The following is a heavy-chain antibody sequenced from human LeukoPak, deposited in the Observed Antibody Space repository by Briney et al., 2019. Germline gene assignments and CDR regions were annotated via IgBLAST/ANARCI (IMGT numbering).Heavy chain of an antibody. CDR1: GDSVSSNSAT. CDR3: AREVNMVLGR. Sequence: SQTLSLTCAISGDSVSSNSATWNWIRQSPSRGLERLGRTYYMSKWNNDYAVSVKSRIAINPDTSKNQFSLQLKSVTPEDTAVYYCAREVNMVLGRWGQGTLVTVSS. V-gene: IGHV6-1*01. CDR2: TYYMSKWNN. D-gene: IGHD3-10*01. J-gene: IGHJ4*02.